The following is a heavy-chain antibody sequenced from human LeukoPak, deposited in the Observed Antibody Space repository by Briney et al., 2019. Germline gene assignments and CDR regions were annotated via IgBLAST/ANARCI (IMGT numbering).Heavy chain of an antibody. CDR2: ISGSGSIM. Sequence: PGGSLRLSCAASGFTFSSYSMNWVRQAPGKGLEWVSYISGSGSIMYYADSVKGRFTTSRDNAKNSLYLQMNSLRAEDTAVYYCARTTTVTTAFDYWGQGTLVTVSS. D-gene: IGHD4-17*01. V-gene: IGHV3-48*04. CDR1: GFTFSSYS. CDR3: ARTTTVTTAFDY. J-gene: IGHJ4*02.